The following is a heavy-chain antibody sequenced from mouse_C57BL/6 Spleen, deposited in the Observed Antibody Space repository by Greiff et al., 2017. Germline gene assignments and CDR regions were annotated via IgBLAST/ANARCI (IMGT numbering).Heavy chain of an antibody. Sequence: QVQLQQPGAELVKPGASVKLSCKASGYTFTSYWMHWVKQRPGQGLEWIGMIHPNSGSTNYNEKFKSKATLTVDKSSSTAYMQLSSLTSEDSAVYYCATSLGSSYWYFDVCGTGTTVTVSS. CDR1: GYTFTSYW. D-gene: IGHD1-1*01. J-gene: IGHJ1*03. V-gene: IGHV1-64*01. CDR2: IHPNSGST. CDR3: ATSLGSSYWYFDV.